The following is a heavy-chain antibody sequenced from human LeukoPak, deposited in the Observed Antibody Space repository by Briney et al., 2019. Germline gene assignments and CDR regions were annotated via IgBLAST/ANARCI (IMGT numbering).Heavy chain of an antibody. V-gene: IGHV4-38-2*02. D-gene: IGHD3-22*01. CDR1: GYSISSGYY. CDR3: ARVEVVVITTWFDY. Sequence: SETLSLTCTVSGYSISSGYYWGWIRQPPGKGLEWIGSIYHSGSTYYNPSLKSRVTISVDTSKNQFSLKLSSVTAADTAVYYCARVEVVVITTWFDYWGQGTLVTVSS. J-gene: IGHJ4*02. CDR2: IYHSGST.